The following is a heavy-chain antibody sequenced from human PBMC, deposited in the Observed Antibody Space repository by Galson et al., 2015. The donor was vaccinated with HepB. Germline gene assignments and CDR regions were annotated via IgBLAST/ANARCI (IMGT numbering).Heavy chain of an antibody. CDR1: GYNFTNYW. D-gene: IGHD3/OR15-3a*01. CDR2: FYPDNSNA. J-gene: IGHJ4*02. V-gene: IGHV5-51*01. CDR3: ARRGVGLAPPHD. Sequence: QSGAEVKKPGESLKISCKGSGYNFTNYWIGWVRQAPGKGLEWMGTFYPDNSNARYSPSFQGQVTMSADKSISTAYLQWSGLKASDTAMYYCARRGVGLAPPHDWGQGTLVTVSS.